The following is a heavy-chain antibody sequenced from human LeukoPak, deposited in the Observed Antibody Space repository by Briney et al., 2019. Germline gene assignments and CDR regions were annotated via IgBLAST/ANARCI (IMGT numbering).Heavy chain of an antibody. D-gene: IGHD3-10*02. CDR2: IRYSETET. Sequence: PGGSLRLSCATSRFTFTSYDMHWFRQAPGKGLEWVAFIRYSETETYYADSVKGRFTISRDNSKDTLYLQMNSLRAEDTAVYYCAKTPPRYYVKGSYPDYWGQGTLVIVSS. CDR1: RFTFTSYD. J-gene: IGHJ4*02. V-gene: IGHV3-30*02. CDR3: AKTPPRYYVKGSYPDY.